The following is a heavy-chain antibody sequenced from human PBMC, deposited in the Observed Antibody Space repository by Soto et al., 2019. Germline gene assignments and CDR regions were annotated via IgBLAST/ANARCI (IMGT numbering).Heavy chain of an antibody. J-gene: IGHJ4*02. CDR3: AKGGSGWYSIGAFDY. Sequence: PGGSLRLSCAASGFTFSSYAMSWVRQAPGKGLEWVSAISGSGGSTYYADSVKGRFTISRDNSKSTLYLQMNSLRAEDTAVYYCAKGGSGWYSIGAFDYWGQGTLVTVSS. CDR2: ISGSGGST. CDR1: GFTFSSYA. V-gene: IGHV3-23*01. D-gene: IGHD6-19*01.